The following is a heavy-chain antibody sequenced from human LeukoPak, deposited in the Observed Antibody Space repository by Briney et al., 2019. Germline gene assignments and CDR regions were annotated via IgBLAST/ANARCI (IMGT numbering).Heavy chain of an antibody. J-gene: IGHJ5*02. D-gene: IGHD2-15*01. Sequence: ASVKVSFKASGYTFTSYGISWVRQAPGQGLEWMGWTSAYNGNTNYAQKFQGRVTMTTDTSTTTAYMELRSLRSDDTAVYYCARFCGGGSCRFDPWGQGTLVTVSS. V-gene: IGHV1-18*01. CDR3: ARFCGGGSCRFDP. CDR2: TSAYNGNT. CDR1: GYTFTSYG.